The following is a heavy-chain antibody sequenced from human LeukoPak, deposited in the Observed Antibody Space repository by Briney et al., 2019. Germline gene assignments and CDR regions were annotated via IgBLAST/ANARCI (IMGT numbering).Heavy chain of an antibody. V-gene: IGHV3-23*01. J-gene: IGHJ3*02. Sequence: HPGGSLRLSCVASGFTFNNYAMNWVRQSPGKGLEWVSGLSGSGGSTYYADSVRGRFTISRDNSKNTLYLQMNSLRAEDTAVYYCSGGGIPNDAFDIWGQGTMVTVSS. D-gene: IGHD2-21*01. CDR3: SGGGIPNDAFDI. CDR1: GFTFNNYA. CDR2: LSGSGGST.